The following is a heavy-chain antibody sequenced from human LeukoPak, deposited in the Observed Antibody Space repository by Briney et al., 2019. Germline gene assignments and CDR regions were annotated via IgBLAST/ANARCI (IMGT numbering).Heavy chain of an antibody. J-gene: IGHJ4*02. Sequence: ASVKVSCKASGYTFTSITINWVRQAPGQGLEWMGWIDTNTGNPTYAQGLTERYVLSLDTSVSTAFLQISSLKAEDTAIYYCARGYDTTGFFSYWGQGTLVTVSS. D-gene: IGHD3-22*01. CDR1: GYTFTSIT. CDR3: ARGYDTTGFFSY. CDR2: IDTNTGNP. V-gene: IGHV7-4-1*02.